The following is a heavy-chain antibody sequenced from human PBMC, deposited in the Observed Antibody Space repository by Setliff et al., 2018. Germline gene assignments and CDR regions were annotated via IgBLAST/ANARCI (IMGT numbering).Heavy chain of an antibody. V-gene: IGHV4-39*07. CDR1: GASINNHF. J-gene: IGHJ4*02. CDR3: ARDYGPNDY. CDR2: IYHTGTT. D-gene: IGHD3-16*01. Sequence: SETLSLTCTVSGASINNHFWSWIRQPPGKGLEWIGSIYHTGTTYYNPSLKSRVTISVDTSKNQFSLRLSSVTAADTAVYFCARDYGPNDYWGQGSLVTVS.